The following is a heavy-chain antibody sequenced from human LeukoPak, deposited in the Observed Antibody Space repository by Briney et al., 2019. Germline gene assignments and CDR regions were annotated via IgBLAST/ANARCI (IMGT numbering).Heavy chain of an antibody. CDR3: ARGGSGKPYYYYGMDV. J-gene: IGHJ6*02. Sequence: PSETLSLTCTVSGGSVSSGDYYWGWIRQYPGKGLEWIGYIYYNGNTYYNPSLESRVTISVDTSKNQFSLKLTSVTAADTAVYYCARGGSGKPYYYYGMDVWGQGTTVTVSS. D-gene: IGHD6-19*01. V-gene: IGHV4-31*03. CDR1: GGSVSSGDYY. CDR2: IYYNGNT.